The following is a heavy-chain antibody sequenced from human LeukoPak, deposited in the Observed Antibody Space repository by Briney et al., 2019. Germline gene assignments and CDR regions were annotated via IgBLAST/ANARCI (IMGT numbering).Heavy chain of an antibody. D-gene: IGHD2-8*02. V-gene: IGHV3-23*01. Sequence: PGGSLRLSCAASGFSFSNYNMNWVRQAPGKGLEWVSSIFSGGGEIHYADSVRGRFTISRDNSKSTLSLQMNSLRAEDTAIYYCATYRQVLLPFESWGQGTLVTVSS. J-gene: IGHJ4*02. CDR3: ATYRQVLLPFES. CDR2: IFSGGGEI. CDR1: GFSFSNYN.